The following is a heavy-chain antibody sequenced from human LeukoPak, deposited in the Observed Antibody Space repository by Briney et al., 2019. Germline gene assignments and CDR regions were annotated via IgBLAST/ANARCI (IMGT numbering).Heavy chain of an antibody. V-gene: IGHV1-3*01. Sequence: GASVKVSCKASGYTFTSCAMHWVRQAPGQRLEWMGWINAGNGNTKYSQKFQGRVTITRDTSASTAYMELSSLRSEDTAVYYCARCAPPDSSGWYFVGWFDPWGQGTLVTVSS. D-gene: IGHD6-19*01. CDR3: ARCAPPDSSGWYFVGWFDP. CDR2: INAGNGNT. J-gene: IGHJ5*02. CDR1: GYTFTSCA.